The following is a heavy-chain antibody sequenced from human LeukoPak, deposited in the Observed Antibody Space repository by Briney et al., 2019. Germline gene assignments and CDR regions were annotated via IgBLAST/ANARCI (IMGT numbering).Heavy chain of an antibody. Sequence: PGGSLRLSCAASGFPFSSRWMYWVRQTPGKGLVWVSRLNSDGSITDYADSVKGRFTISRDNARNTLHLQMNSLRVDDTALYHCVSAGDTGYIDYWGQGTLVTVSS. CDR2: LNSDGSIT. V-gene: IGHV3-74*01. J-gene: IGHJ4*02. CDR1: GFPFSSRW. CDR3: VSAGDTGYIDY. D-gene: IGHD2-8*02.